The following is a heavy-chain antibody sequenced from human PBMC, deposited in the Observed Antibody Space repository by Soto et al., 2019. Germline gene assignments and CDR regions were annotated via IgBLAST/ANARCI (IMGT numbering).Heavy chain of an antibody. V-gene: IGHV3-30-3*01. CDR2: ISYDGSNK. Sequence: RRLSCAASGFTFSSYAMHWVRQAPGKGLEWVAVISYDGSNKYYADSVKGRFTISRDNSKNTLYLQMNSLRAEDTAVYYCARATLLRIAVFDYWGKGTLVTVSS. J-gene: IGHJ4*02. CDR1: GFTFSSYA. CDR3: ARATLLRIAVFDY. D-gene: IGHD6-19*01.